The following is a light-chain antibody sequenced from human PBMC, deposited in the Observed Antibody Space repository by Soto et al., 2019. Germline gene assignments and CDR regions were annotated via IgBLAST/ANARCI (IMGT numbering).Light chain of an antibody. Sequence: EIVLTQSPGTLSLSPGERATLSCRASQSVSSSYLAWYQQKPGQAPRLLIYGASSRATGIPDRFSGSGSGTDFTLTISRLEPEDFVFYYCQQKGSAPPWTFGKGTKMDFK. CDR3: QQKGSAPPWT. V-gene: IGKV3-20*01. J-gene: IGKJ1*01. CDR1: QSVSSSY. CDR2: GAS.